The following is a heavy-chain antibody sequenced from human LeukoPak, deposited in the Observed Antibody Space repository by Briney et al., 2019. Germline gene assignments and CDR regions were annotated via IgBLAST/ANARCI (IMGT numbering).Heavy chain of an antibody. CDR2: ISYDGSNK. V-gene: IGHV3-30*03. Sequence: PGGSLRLSCAASGFTFSSYAMSWVRQAPGKGLEWVAVISYDGSNKYYADSVKGRFTISRDNSKNTLYLQMNSLRAEDTAVYYCAIGGGDRMPKSSRPFDYWGQGTLVTVSS. D-gene: IGHD3-16*01. CDR1: GFTFSSYA. CDR3: AIGGGDRMPKSSRPFDY. J-gene: IGHJ4*02.